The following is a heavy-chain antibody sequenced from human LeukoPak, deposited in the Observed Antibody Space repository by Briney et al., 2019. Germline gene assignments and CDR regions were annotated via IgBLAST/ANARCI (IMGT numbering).Heavy chain of an antibody. J-gene: IGHJ3*02. V-gene: IGHV1-69*01. CDR1: GGTLSSYA. Sequence: GSSVKVSCKASGGTLSSYAISWVRQAPGQGLEWMGGIIPIFGTANYAQKFQGRVTITADESTSTAYMELSSLRSEDTAVYYCARDLTTIFGVVSPHAFDIWGQGTMVTVSS. D-gene: IGHD3-3*01. CDR3: ARDLTTIFGVVSPHAFDI. CDR2: IIPIFGTA.